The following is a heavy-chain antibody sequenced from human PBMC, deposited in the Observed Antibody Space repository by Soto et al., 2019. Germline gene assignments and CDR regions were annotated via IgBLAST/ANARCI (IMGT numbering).Heavy chain of an antibody. CDR3: ARSGYSFGFPTWFDP. Sequence: GGSLRLSCAGTGFTFSSYWMRWVRQAPGKGLEWVANINRDGSQKSYVDSVKGRFTISRDNTENSVSLQMNSLRVEDTAVYYCARSGYSFGFPTWFDPWGRGTLVTVS. V-gene: IGHV3-7*01. CDR2: INRDGSQK. D-gene: IGHD5-18*01. J-gene: IGHJ5*02. CDR1: GFTFSSYW.